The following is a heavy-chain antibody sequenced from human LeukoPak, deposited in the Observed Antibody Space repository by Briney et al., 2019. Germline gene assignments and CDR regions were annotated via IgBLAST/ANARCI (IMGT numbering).Heavy chain of an antibody. V-gene: IGHV1-18*01. CDR2: ISAYNGNT. Sequence: EASVKVSCKASGYTFTSYGISWVRQAPGQGLEWVGWISAYNGNTNYAQKLQGRVTMTTDTSTSTAYMELRSLRSDDTAVYYCARADIVVVVAATSDFDYWGQGTLVSVSS. J-gene: IGHJ4*02. D-gene: IGHD2-15*01. CDR3: ARADIVVVVAATSDFDY. CDR1: GYTFTSYG.